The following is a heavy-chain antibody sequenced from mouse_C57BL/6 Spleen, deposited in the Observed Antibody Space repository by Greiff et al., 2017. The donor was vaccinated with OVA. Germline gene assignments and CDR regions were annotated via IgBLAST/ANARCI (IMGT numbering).Heavy chain of an antibody. J-gene: IGHJ2*01. D-gene: IGHD1-1*01. V-gene: IGHV1-22*01. CDR3: ARSGITTVANFDY. CDR2: INPNNGGT. Sequence: VQLKQSGPELVKPGASVKMSCKASGYTFTDYNMHWVKQSHGKSLEWIGYINPNNGGTSYNQKFKGKATLTVNKSSSTAYMELRSLTSEDSAVYYCARSGITTVANFDYWGQGTTLTVSS. CDR1: GYTFTDYN.